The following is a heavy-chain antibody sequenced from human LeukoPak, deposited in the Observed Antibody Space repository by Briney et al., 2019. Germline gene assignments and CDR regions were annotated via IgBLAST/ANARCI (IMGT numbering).Heavy chain of an antibody. D-gene: IGHD3-22*01. Sequence: PSETLSVTCAVYGGSFSGYYWSWIRQPPGNGLEWIGEINHSGSTNYNPSLKSRVTISVDTSKNQFSLKLSSVTAADTAVYCCARGGVGYYYDSSGYYDYWGQGTLVTVSS. CDR1: GGSFSGYY. CDR2: INHSGST. J-gene: IGHJ4*02. V-gene: IGHV4-34*01. CDR3: ARGGVGYYYDSSGYYDY.